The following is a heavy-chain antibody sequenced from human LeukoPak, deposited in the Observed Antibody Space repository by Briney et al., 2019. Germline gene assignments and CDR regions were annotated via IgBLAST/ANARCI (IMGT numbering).Heavy chain of an antibody. Sequence: GASVKVSCKASGYTFTSYGISWVRQAPGQGLEWMGWISAYNGNTNYAQKLQGRVTMTTDTSTSTAYMELRTLRSDDTAVYYCARPSTPYYYDTSGPPDYWGQGTLVTVSS. CDR3: ARPSTPYYYDTSGPPDY. D-gene: IGHD3-22*01. V-gene: IGHV1-18*01. CDR2: ISAYNGNT. CDR1: GYTFTSYG. J-gene: IGHJ4*02.